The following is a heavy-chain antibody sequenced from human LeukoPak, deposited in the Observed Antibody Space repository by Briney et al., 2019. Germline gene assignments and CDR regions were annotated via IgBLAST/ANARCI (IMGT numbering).Heavy chain of an antibody. D-gene: IGHD5-12*01. V-gene: IGHV3-23*01. Sequence: GGSLRLSCATSGFTFSSFTMNWVRQAPGKGLEWVSTISDGSRDTHYAGSVKGRFTISRDDSQNIVYLQMDSLRAEDTTLYYCTTRLRNHFDYWGQGTQVTVSS. CDR2: ISDGSRDT. CDR1: GFTFSSFT. CDR3: TTRLRNHFDY. J-gene: IGHJ4*02.